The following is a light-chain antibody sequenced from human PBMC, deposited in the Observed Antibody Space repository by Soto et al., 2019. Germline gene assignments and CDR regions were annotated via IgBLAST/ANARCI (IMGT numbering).Light chain of an antibody. Sequence: DIQMTQSPSTLSGSVGDRVTITCRASQSINNLLAWYQQKPGKAPKFLIYDASSLESGVPSRFSGSGSGTEFTLTISSLQPDDFATYYCQQYNSYWTFGQGTKVDIK. J-gene: IGKJ1*01. CDR3: QQYNSYWT. V-gene: IGKV1-5*01. CDR2: DAS. CDR1: QSINNL.